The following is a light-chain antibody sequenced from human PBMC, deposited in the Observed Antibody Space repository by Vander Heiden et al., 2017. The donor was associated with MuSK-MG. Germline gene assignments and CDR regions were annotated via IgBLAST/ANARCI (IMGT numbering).Light chain of an antibody. V-gene: IGKV3-15*01. CDR2: AAS. CDR3: QQENEWPET. CDR1: QSVSNN. J-gene: IGKJ1*01. Sequence: EIVMTQSPDTLSVSPGERATLSCRASQSVSNNLVWYQQRPGQAPRLLIYAASTRATGIPARFSGSRSGTEFTLAISSLQSEDFAVYYCQQENEWPETFGQGTKVEMK.